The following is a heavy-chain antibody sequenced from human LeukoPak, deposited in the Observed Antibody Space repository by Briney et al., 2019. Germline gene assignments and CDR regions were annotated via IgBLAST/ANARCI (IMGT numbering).Heavy chain of an antibody. D-gene: IGHD6-13*01. CDR3: AKDTRRSSGWFQADYYYMDV. Sequence: PGGSLRLSCAASGFTFSSYSMNWFRQAPGKGLEWVSSISSSSSYIYYADSVKGRFTISRDNAKNSLYLQMNSLRAEDTAVYYCAKDTRRSSGWFQADYYYMDVWGKGTTVTVSS. J-gene: IGHJ6*03. CDR1: GFTFSSYS. CDR2: ISSSSSYI. V-gene: IGHV3-21*04.